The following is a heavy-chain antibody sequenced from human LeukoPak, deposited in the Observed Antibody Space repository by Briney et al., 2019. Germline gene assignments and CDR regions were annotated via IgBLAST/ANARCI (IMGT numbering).Heavy chain of an antibody. V-gene: IGHV5-51*01. CDR1: GYSFTSYW. CDR2: IYPGDSDT. D-gene: IGHD3-22*01. J-gene: IGHJ4*02. CDR3: ARQSLGLDYYDSSGYYAEFDY. Sequence: GESLKISCKGSGYSFTSYWIGWVRQMPGKGLEWMGIIYPGDSDTRYNPSFQGQVTISADKSISTAYLQWSSLKASDTAMYYCARQSLGLDYYDSSGYYAEFDYWGQGTLVTVSS.